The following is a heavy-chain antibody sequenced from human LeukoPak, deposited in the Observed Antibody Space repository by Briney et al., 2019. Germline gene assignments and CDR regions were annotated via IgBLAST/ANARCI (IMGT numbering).Heavy chain of an antibody. CDR3: ARFVDYYDSSGYSYFDY. Sequence: GGSLRLSCAASGFNFDDYGMSWVRQAPGKGLEWVSALTWNAGSTGYADSVKGRFIISRDNAKNSLYLQMNSLRAEDTALYYCARFVDYYDSSGYSYFDYWGQGTLVTVSS. CDR1: GFNFDDYG. J-gene: IGHJ4*02. CDR2: LTWNAGST. D-gene: IGHD3-22*01. V-gene: IGHV3-20*04.